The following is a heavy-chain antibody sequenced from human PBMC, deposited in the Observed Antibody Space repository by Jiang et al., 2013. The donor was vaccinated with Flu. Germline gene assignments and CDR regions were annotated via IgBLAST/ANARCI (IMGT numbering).Heavy chain of an antibody. CDR1: GAFISSGGYY. Sequence: GPGLVKPSETLSLTCSVTGAFISSGGYYWTWIRQHPGKGLEWIGYISFSGSSYSNPSLESRLSLSVDTSKNQFSLRLSSVAAADTAVYYCARVGSLAFDYWGQGIRVTVSS. J-gene: IGHJ4*02. CDR2: ISFSGSS. V-gene: IGHV4-31*02. CDR3: ARVGSLAFDY. D-gene: IGHD3-16*01.